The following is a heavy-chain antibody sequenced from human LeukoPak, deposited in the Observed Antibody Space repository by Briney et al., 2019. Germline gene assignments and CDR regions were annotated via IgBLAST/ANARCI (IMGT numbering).Heavy chain of an antibody. CDR1: GFTFSSYA. Sequence: GGSLRLSCAASGFTFSSYAMSWVRQAPGEGLEWVSAISGSGGSTYYADSVKGRFTISRDNSKNTLYLQMNSLRAEDTAVYYCAKDPGGHIALPRDYWGQGTLVTVSS. D-gene: IGHD3-16*01. J-gene: IGHJ4*02. CDR2: ISGSGGST. V-gene: IGHV3-23*01. CDR3: AKDPGGHIALPRDY.